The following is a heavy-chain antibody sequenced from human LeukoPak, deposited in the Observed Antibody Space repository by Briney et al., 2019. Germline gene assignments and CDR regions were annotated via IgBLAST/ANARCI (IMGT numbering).Heavy chain of an antibody. CDR1: GGSISSYY. CDR3: AYAFDI. V-gene: IGHV4-34*01. Sequence: PSETLSLTCTVSGGSISSYYWSWIRQPAGKGLEWNGEINHSGSTNYNPSLKSRVTISVDTSKSQFSLKLSSVTAADTAVYYCAYAFDIWGQGTMVTVSS. CDR2: INHSGST. J-gene: IGHJ3*02.